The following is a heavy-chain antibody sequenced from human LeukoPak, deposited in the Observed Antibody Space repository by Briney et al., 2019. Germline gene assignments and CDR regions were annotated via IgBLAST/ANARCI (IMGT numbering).Heavy chain of an antibody. D-gene: IGHD1-1*01. CDR2: IKQDGSEK. CDR1: GFTISRYW. Sequence: GGSLRLSCAASGFTISRYWMSWVRQAPGKGLEWVANIKQDGSEKYHVDSVKGRFAISRDDAKNSLYLQMNGLRAEDTAVYYCARDPLNWNDGVDDAFDIWGQGTMVTVSS. CDR3: ARDPLNWNDGVDDAFDI. V-gene: IGHV3-7*01. J-gene: IGHJ3*02.